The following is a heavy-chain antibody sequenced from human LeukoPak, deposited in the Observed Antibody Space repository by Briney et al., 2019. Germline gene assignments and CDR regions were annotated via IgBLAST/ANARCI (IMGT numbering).Heavy chain of an antibody. V-gene: IGHV4-59*01. CDR3: ARSGYGDYADY. D-gene: IGHD4-17*01. CDR1: GGSISSYY. CDR2: IYYSGST. Sequence: ASETLSLTCTVSGGSISSYYWSWIRQPPGKGLEWIGYIYYSGSTNYNPSLKSRVTISVDTSKNQFSLKLSSVTAADTAVYYCARSGYGDYADYWGQGTLVTVSS. J-gene: IGHJ4*02.